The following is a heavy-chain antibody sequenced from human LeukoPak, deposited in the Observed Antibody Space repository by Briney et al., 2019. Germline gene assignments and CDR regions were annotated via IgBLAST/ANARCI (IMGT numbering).Heavy chain of an antibody. V-gene: IGHV4-59*11. CDR1: GGSISSHY. Sequence: PSETLSLTCAVSGGSISSHYWSWIRQPPGKGLEWIGYIYYSGSTNYNPSLKSRVTISVDTSKNQFSLKLSSVTAADTAVYYCVRLDPARSFDYWGQGTLVTVSS. J-gene: IGHJ4*02. CDR2: IYYSGST. D-gene: IGHD6-6*01. CDR3: VRLDPARSFDY.